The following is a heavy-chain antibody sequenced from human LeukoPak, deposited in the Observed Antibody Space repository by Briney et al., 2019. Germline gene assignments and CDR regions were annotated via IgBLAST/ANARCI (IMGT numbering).Heavy chain of an antibody. D-gene: IGHD3-22*01. CDR2: IYSSGST. V-gene: IGHV4-4*07. Sequence: SETLSLTCTVSGGSISSYYWSWIRQPPGKGLEWIGRIYSSGSTNYDPSLKSRVTMSVDTSKSQFSLKLSSVTAADTAVYYCAKIKAYYDSSGYGNYGWGQGTLVTVSS. CDR1: GGSISSYY. CDR3: AKIKAYYDSSGYGNYG. J-gene: IGHJ4*02.